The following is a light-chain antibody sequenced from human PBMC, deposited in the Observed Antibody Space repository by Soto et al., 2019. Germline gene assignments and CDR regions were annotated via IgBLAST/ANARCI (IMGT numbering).Light chain of an antibody. J-gene: IGLJ7*01. CDR2: NSN. CDR3: ASWDDSLNGHAV. V-gene: IGLV1-44*01. CDR1: SSNIGSNT. Sequence: QSVLTQSPSASGTPGQRVTISCSGSSSNIGSNTVNWYRQIPGTAPKLLIYNSNLRPSGVPDRFSGSKSGTSASLAISGLQSGDEADYYCASWDDSLNGHAVFGGGTQLTVL.